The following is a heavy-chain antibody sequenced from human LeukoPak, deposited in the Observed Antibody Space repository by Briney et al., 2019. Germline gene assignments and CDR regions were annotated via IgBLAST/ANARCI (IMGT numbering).Heavy chain of an antibody. J-gene: IGHJ6*03. V-gene: IGHV3-7*01. CDR2: IKQDGSEK. CDR1: GFTFSTYW. Sequence: PGGSLRLSCAASGFTFSTYWMSWVRQAPGKGLEWVADIKQDGSEKYYVHSVKGRFTISRQNAKNSLFLQMNSLRAEDTAVYYCAKLSAAGQLYHFYSMDVWGKGTTVTVSS. CDR3: AKLSAAGQLYHFYSMDV. D-gene: IGHD5-24*01.